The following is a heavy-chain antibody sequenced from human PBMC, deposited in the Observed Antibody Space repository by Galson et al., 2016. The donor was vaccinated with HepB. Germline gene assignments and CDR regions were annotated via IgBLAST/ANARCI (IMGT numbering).Heavy chain of an antibody. CDR1: GFTVSNNY. CDR3: VRDSGGYRDGPQYYLDY. D-gene: IGHD5-18*01. CDR2: IYSGGST. V-gene: IGHV3-66*01. Sequence: SLRLSCAVSGFTVSNNYMSWVRQAPGKGLEWVSLIYSGGSTYYADSVKGRFTISRDHAENSLSLQMDSLRPEDTGVYFCVRDSGGYRDGPQYYLDYWGQGVLVTVSS. J-gene: IGHJ4*02.